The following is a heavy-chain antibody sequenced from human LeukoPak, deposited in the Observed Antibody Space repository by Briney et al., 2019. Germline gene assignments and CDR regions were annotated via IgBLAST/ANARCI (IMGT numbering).Heavy chain of an antibody. D-gene: IGHD6-13*01. Sequence: PGGSLRLSCAASGFTFSSYWMSWVRQAPGKGLEWVANIKQDGSDKYYADSVKGRFTISRDNSKNTLYLQMNSLRAEDTAVYYCARGAYSSSWLNFDYWGQGTLVTVSS. CDR1: GFTFSSYW. CDR3: ARGAYSSSWLNFDY. CDR2: IKQDGSDK. V-gene: IGHV3-7*04. J-gene: IGHJ4*02.